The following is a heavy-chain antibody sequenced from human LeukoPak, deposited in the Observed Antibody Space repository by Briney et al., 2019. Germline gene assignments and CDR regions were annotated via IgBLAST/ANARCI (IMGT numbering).Heavy chain of an antibody. J-gene: IGHJ5*02. Sequence: GGSLRLSCAASGFTFSNYGMSWVRQAPGKGLEWVSGISGSGGSTYYADSVKGRFTISRDNSKNTLYLQMNSLRAEDTAVYYCAREYEGYCSGGSCFRGTYNWFDPWGQGTLVTVSS. CDR3: AREYEGYCSGGSCFRGTYNWFDP. CDR1: GFTFSNYG. V-gene: IGHV3-23*01. CDR2: ISGSGGST. D-gene: IGHD2-15*01.